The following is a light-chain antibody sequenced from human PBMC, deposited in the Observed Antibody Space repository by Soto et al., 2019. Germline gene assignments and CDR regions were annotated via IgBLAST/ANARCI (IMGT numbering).Light chain of an antibody. CDR2: GAS. CDR1: RSVSSS. CDR3: QQYNNWPPGWT. Sequence: EIVLTQSPATLSSFPGYRVTLSCRASRSVSSSLAWYQQKPGQAPRLLIYGASTRATGIPARFSGSGSGTEFTLTISRLQSEDFAVYYCQQYNNWPPGWTFGQGTKGDIK. V-gene: IGKV3-15*01. J-gene: IGKJ1*01.